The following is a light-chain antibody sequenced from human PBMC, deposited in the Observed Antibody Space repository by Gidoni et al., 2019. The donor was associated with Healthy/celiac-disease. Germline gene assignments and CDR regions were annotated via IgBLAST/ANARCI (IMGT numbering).Light chain of an antibody. CDR3: QQYNSYPYT. J-gene: IGKJ2*01. CDR2: KAS. CDR1: QSISSW. V-gene: IGKV1-5*03. Sequence: DIQMTQSPSTLSASVGDRVTITCRASQSISSWLAWYQQKPGKAPKLLIYKASNLESGVPSRFSGSGSGTEFTLTISSLQPDDFATYYCQQYNSYPYTFGQXTKLEIK.